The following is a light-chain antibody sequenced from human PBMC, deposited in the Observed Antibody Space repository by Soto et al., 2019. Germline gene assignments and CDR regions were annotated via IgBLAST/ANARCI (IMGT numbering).Light chain of an antibody. J-gene: IGKJ4*01. Sequence: DIQLTQSPSFLSASVGDRVTITCRTSQGIKSHLAWYQQKPVKAPKLLIYAASTLQSGVPSMFRGGRSGTEFTITISSLQPEDFANYYCQRHDNYPLSFGGGTKVEIK. CDR1: QGIKSH. CDR2: AAS. V-gene: IGKV1-9*01. CDR3: QRHDNYPLS.